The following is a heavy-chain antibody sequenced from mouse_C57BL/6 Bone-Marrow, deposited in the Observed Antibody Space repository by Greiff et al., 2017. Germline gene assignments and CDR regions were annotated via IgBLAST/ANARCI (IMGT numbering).Heavy chain of an antibody. CDR3: AIEVGSITTVVAPFYAMDY. D-gene: IGHD1-1*01. V-gene: IGHV1-74*01. Sequence: QVQLQQPGAELVKPGASVKVSCKASGYTFTSYWMHWVKQRPGQGLEWIGRIHPSDSDTNYNQKFKGKATLTVDKSSSTAYMQLSSLTSEDSAVYYCAIEVGSITTVVAPFYAMDYWGQGTSVTVSS. J-gene: IGHJ4*01. CDR2: IHPSDSDT. CDR1: GYTFTSYW.